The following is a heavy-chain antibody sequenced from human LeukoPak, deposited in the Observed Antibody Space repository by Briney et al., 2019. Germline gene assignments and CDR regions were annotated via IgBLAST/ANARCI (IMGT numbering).Heavy chain of an antibody. CDR2: VNRDGGET. J-gene: IGHJ6*02. CDR1: GFSLSSHW. Sequence: GGSQRLSCAASGFSLSSHWMTWVRQVPGRGPEWVANVNRDGGETYYLDSVKGRFTISKDNAKNSLYLQMNSLRAEDTALYHCARNNGMDVWGQGTTVIVSS. CDR3: ARNNGMDV. V-gene: IGHV3-7*03.